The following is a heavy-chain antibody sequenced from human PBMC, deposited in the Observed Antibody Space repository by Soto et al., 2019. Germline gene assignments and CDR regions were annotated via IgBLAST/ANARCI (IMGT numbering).Heavy chain of an antibody. V-gene: IGHV1-69*13. CDR2: IIPIFGTA. D-gene: IGHD6-6*01. CDR1: GGAFSSYA. Sequence: SVKVSCKASGGAFSSYAISWVRQAPGQGLEWMGGIIPIFGTANYAQKFQGRVTITADESTSTAYMELSSLRSEDTAVYYCAESIAARGNWFDPWGQGTQVTVSS. J-gene: IGHJ5*02. CDR3: AESIAARGNWFDP.